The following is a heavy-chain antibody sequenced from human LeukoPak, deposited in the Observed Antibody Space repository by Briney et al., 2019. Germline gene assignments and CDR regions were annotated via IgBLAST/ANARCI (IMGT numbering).Heavy chain of an antibody. D-gene: IGHD2-2*01. J-gene: IGHJ6*03. Sequence: GASVKVSCKASGYTFTSYGISWVRQAPGQGLEWMGWISAYNGNTNYARKLQGRVTMTTDTSTSTAYMELRSLRSDDTAVYYCARGGCSSTSCYWTSEPRYMDVWGKGTTVTVSS. CDR3: ARGGCSSTSCYWTSEPRYMDV. CDR1: GYTFTSYG. V-gene: IGHV1-18*01. CDR2: ISAYNGNT.